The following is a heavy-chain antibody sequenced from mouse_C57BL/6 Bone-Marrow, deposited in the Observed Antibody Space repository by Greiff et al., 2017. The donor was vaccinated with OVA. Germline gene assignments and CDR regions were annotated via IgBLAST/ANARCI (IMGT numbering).Heavy chain of an antibody. CDR3: ARQDWYAMDY. CDR2: ISSGGSYT. Sequence: DVKLVESGGDLVKPGGSLKLSCAASGFTFSSYGMSWVRQTPDQRLEWVATISSGGSYTYYPDSVKGRFTISRDNAKNTLYLQMSSLKSEDTAMYYCARQDWYAMDYWGQGTSVTVSS. V-gene: IGHV5-6*02. D-gene: IGHD4-1*01. J-gene: IGHJ4*01. CDR1: GFTFSSYG.